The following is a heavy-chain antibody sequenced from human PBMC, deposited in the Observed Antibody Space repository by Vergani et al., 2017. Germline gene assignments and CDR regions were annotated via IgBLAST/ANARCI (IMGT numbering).Heavy chain of an antibody. J-gene: IGHJ4*02. CDR3: ARGGMNYGGPPWDY. V-gene: IGHV1-8*01. CDR1: GYSFSSYD. D-gene: IGHD4-23*01. CDR2: MNPNSGTT. Sequence: QVQLVQSGAEVKKPVASVKVSCRASGYSFSSYDISWVRQATGQGLEWMGWMNPNSGTTGYAQKFQGRVTMTRNTSINTAYMELSRLSFEDAAVYYCARGGMNYGGPPWDYWGQGTLVTVSS.